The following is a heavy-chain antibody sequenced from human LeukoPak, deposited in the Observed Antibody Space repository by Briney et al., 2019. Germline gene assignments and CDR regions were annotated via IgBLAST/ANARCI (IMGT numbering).Heavy chain of an antibody. CDR2: TSYSEGT. Sequence: PSETLSLTCTVSGGSVSRGGYYWNWIRQHPGKGLEWIGFTSYSEGTYYNPSLMSRITISVDRSQNQFSLKMRDVTAADTAVYFCATADWESFYFDSWGQGALVTVSS. CDR1: GGSVSRGGYY. CDR3: ATADWESFYFDS. V-gene: IGHV4-31*03. D-gene: IGHD1-26*01. J-gene: IGHJ4*02.